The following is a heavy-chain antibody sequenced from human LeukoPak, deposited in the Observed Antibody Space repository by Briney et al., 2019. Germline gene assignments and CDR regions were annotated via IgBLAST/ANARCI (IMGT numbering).Heavy chain of an antibody. D-gene: IGHD5-24*01. Sequence: ASVKVSCKASGHTFTNYAMHWVRQAPGQTIEWLAWINPANGYTRYSQQFQDRVTVTSDTSATTAYMELSSLRSEDKAINYCAIRDGHTDHWGQGTLVTVSS. J-gene: IGHJ4*02. V-gene: IGHV1-3*03. CDR2: INPANGYT. CDR3: AIRDGHTDH. CDR1: GHTFTNYA.